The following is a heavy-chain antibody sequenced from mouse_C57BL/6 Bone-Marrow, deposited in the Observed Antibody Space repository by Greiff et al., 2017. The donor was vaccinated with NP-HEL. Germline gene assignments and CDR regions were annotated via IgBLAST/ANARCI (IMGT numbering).Heavy chain of an antibody. Sequence: QVQLQQSGPGLVQPSQSLSITCTVSGFSLPSYGVHWVRQSPGKGLEWLGVIWSGGSTDYNAAFISRLSISKDNSKSQVFFKMNSLQADDTAIYYCARVDLLWLRRSYYAMDYWGQGTSVTVSS. J-gene: IGHJ4*01. CDR1: GFSLPSYG. D-gene: IGHD2-2*01. CDR3: ARVDLLWLRRSYYAMDY. V-gene: IGHV2-2*01. CDR2: IWSGGST.